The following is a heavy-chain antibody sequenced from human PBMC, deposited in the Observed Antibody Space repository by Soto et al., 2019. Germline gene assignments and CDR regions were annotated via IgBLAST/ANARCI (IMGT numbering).Heavy chain of an antibody. V-gene: IGHV1-69*13. Sequence: SVKVSCKASGGTFSSYAISWVRQAPGQGLEWMGGIIPILGTANYAQKFQGRVTITADESTSTAYMELSSLRSEDTAVYYCARDYPMVRGVITIYGMDVWGQCTTVTVSS. CDR1: GGTFSSYA. CDR2: IIPILGTA. D-gene: IGHD3-10*01. J-gene: IGHJ6*02. CDR3: ARDYPMVRGVITIYGMDV.